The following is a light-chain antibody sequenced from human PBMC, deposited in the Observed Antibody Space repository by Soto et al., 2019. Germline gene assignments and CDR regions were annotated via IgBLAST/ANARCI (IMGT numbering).Light chain of an antibody. CDR1: QSVSSSY. V-gene: IGKV3-20*01. CDR2: GAS. J-gene: IGKJ1*01. CDR3: QQYGSSPRT. Sequence: EIVLTQSPGTLSFSPGERATLSCRASQSVSSSYLARYQQKPGQAPRLLIYGASSMATGIPDRFSGSGSGTDFTLTISRLEPEDFAVYYCQQYGSSPRTFGQGTNVEIK.